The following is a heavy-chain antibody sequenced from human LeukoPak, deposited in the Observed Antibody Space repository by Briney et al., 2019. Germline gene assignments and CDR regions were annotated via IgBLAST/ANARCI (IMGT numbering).Heavy chain of an antibody. Sequence: SETLSLTCTVSGGSISSYYWSWIRQPPGKGLEWIGYIYYSGSTNYNPSLKSRVTISVDTSKNQFSLKMSSVTAADTAVYYCARSGGYIGHMDVWGKGTTVTVSS. CDR2: IYYSGST. CDR3: ARSGGYIGHMDV. CDR1: GGSISSYY. D-gene: IGHD5-12*01. V-gene: IGHV4-59*01. J-gene: IGHJ6*03.